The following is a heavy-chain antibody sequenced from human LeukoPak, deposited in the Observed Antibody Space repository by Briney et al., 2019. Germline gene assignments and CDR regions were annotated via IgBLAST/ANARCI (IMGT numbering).Heavy chain of an antibody. CDR2: ISSNGGST. Sequence: PGGSLTLSCAASGFTFSSYPMHWVRHAPGKGLEYVSAISSNGGSTYYANSVKGRFTISRDNSKNTLYLQMGSLRAEDMAVYYCAREGLVHTDRGAFDIWGQGTMVTVSS. V-gene: IGHV3-64*01. D-gene: IGHD3-10*01. CDR1: GFTFSSYP. J-gene: IGHJ3*02. CDR3: AREGLVHTDRGAFDI.